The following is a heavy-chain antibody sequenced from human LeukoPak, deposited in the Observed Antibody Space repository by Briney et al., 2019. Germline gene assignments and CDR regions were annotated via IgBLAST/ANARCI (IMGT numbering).Heavy chain of an antibody. J-gene: IGHJ5*02. V-gene: IGHV3-48*03. CDR2: ISSSGSTI. CDR1: GFTFSSYE. Sequence: GGSLRLSCAASGFTFSSYEMNWVRQAPGKGLEWVSYISSSGSTIYYADSVKGRFTISRDNAKNSLYLQMNSLRAEDTAVYYCGRPPDDYKCPGGKETWATVS. D-gene: IGHD3-10*01. CDR3: GRPPDDYKCP.